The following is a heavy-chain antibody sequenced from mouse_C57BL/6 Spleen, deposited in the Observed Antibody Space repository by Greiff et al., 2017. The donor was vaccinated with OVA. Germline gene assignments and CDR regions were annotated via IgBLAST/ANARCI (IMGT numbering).Heavy chain of an antibody. Sequence: EVKVVESGGGLVQPGGSLSLSCAASGFTFTDYYMSWVRQPPGKALEWLGFIRNKANGYTTEYSASVKGRFTISRDNSQSILYLQMNALRAEDSATYYCARYWRLRRIFDYWGQGTTLTVSS. CDR3: ARYWRLRRIFDY. V-gene: IGHV7-3*01. CDR2: IRNKANGYTT. J-gene: IGHJ2*01. CDR1: GFTFTDYY. D-gene: IGHD2-2*01.